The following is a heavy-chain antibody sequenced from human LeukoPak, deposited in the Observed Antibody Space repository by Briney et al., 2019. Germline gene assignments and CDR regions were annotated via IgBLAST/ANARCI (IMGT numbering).Heavy chain of an antibody. D-gene: IGHD6-19*01. V-gene: IGHV3-43*01. CDR1: GFTFDDYT. CDR3: AKDLLTWVAGDPYYYMDV. Sequence: GGSLRLSCAASGFTFDDYTMHWVRQAPGKGLEWVSLISWDGGSTYYSDSVKGRFTISRDNSKNSLYLQMNSLRTEDTALYYCAKDLLTWVAGDPYYYMDVWGKGTTVTVSS. CDR2: ISWDGGST. J-gene: IGHJ6*03.